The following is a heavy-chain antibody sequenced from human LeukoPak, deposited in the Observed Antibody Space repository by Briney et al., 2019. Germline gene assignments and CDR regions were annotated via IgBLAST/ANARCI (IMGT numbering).Heavy chain of an antibody. CDR3: ARLYDSSGYYFDY. D-gene: IGHD3-22*01. Sequence: GESLKISCKGSGYSFTSYWIGWVRQMPGKGLEGMGIIYPGDSDTTYSPSFQGQVTISADKSISTAYLQWSSLKASDSAMYYCARLYDSSGYYFDYWGQGTLVTVSS. J-gene: IGHJ4*02. CDR1: GYSFTSYW. CDR2: IYPGDSDT. V-gene: IGHV5-51*01.